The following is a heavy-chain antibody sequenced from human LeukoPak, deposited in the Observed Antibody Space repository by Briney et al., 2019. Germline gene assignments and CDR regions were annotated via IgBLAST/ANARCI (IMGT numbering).Heavy chain of an antibody. CDR2: LYHSGST. Sequence: SETLSLTCAVSGGSISSGGYSWSWLRQPPGKGLEWIVYLYHSGSTYCNPSLKSRVTISVDRSNNQFSLNLTSLTAADTAVYFCARTKALSFDSWGQGTLVTVSS. CDR1: GGSISSGGYS. V-gene: IGHV4-30-2*01. J-gene: IGHJ4*02. CDR3: ARTKALSFDS.